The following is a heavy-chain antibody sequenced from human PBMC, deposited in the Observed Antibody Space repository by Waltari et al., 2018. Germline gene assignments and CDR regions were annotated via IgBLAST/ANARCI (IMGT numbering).Heavy chain of an antibody. CDR2: IWFDGRDK. V-gene: IGHV3-30*02. J-gene: IGHJ4*02. CDR3: AKDAFGNTYLDF. Sequence: QVNLVESGGGVVQPGGSLRLSCATSGFTFSNFGMHWVRQAQGSGLEGGALIWFDGRDKFYADSVRGRFTISRDNSARTLYLDMDSLRLDDTAMYYCAKDAFGNTYLDFWGQGTLVTVSS. CDR1: GFTFSNFG. D-gene: IGHD2-2*02.